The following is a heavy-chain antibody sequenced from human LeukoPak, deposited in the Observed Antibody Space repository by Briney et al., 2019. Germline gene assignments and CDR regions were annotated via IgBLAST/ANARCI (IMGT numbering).Heavy chain of an antibody. D-gene: IGHD3-3*01. Sequence: SETLSLTCTVSGGSISSSSYCWGWIRQPPGKGLEWIGEINHSGSTNYNPSLKSRVTISVDTSKNQFSLKLSSVTAADTAVYYCARGRVRFLEWLPRSYFDYWGQGTLVTVSS. V-gene: IGHV4-39*07. CDR3: ARGRVRFLEWLPRSYFDY. J-gene: IGHJ4*02. CDR2: INHSGST. CDR1: GGSISSSSYC.